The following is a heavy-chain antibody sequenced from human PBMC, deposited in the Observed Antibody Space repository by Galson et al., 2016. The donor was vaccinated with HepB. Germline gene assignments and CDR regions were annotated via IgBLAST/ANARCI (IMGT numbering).Heavy chain of an antibody. D-gene: IGHD2/OR15-2a*01. CDR1: GGSISSSNCY. J-gene: IGHJ5*02. CDR2: LNYSGRP. V-gene: IGHV4-39*01. CDR3: AGELHPEVGTTTSAGQVPRFDP. Sequence: SETLSLTCTVSGGSISSSNCYWGWLRQPPGKGLDWIGILNYSGRPYYNPPLKSPVTISVDTSKNQLPLNLSSVTASDTALYYCAGELHPEVGTTTSAGQVPRFDPWGQGTLVTGSA.